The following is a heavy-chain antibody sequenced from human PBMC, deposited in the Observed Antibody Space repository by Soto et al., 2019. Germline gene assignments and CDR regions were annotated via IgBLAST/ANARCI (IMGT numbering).Heavy chain of an antibody. V-gene: IGHV4-34*01. CDR2: INHSGST. Sequence: SETLSLTCAVYGGSFSGYYWSWIRQPPGKGLEWIGEINHSGSTNYNPSLKSRVTISVDTSKNQFSLKLSSVTAADTAVYYCARVFYGYSGYARTMYYFDYCGQGTLVTVSS. D-gene: IGHD5-12*01. CDR3: ARVFYGYSGYARTMYYFDY. CDR1: GGSFSGYY. J-gene: IGHJ4*02.